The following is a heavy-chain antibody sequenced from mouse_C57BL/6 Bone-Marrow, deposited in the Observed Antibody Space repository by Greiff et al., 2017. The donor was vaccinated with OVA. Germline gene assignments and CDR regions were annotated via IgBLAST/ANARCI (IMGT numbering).Heavy chain of an antibody. Sequence: QVQLQQPGAELVKPGASVKLSCKASGYTFTSYWMHWVKQRPGQGLEWIGMIHPNSGSTNYNQKFKSKATLTVDKSSSTAYMQLSNLTSEDSAVYNCARWGEYDYDGTAGAWFGYWGQGTLVTVAA. V-gene: IGHV1-64*01. CDR2: IHPNSGST. CDR1: GYTFTSYW. J-gene: IGHJ3*01. D-gene: IGHD2-4*01. CDR3: ARWGEYDYDGTAGAWFGY.